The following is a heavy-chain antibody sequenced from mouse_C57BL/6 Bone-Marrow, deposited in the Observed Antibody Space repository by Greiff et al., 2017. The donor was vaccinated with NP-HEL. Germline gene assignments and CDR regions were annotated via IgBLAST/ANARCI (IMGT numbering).Heavy chain of an antibody. D-gene: IGHD1-1*01. CDR1: GFTISDYY. CDR2: ISNGGGST. J-gene: IGHJ3*01. Sequence: EVKLVESGGGLVQPGGSLKLSCAASGFTISDYYMYWVRQTPEKRLEWVAYISNGGGSTYYPDTVKGRFTITRDNAKNTLYRQMSRLKSEDTAMYFCSSLDYYGTLFAYWGQGTLVTVSA. V-gene: IGHV5-12*01. CDR3: SSLDYYGTLFAY.